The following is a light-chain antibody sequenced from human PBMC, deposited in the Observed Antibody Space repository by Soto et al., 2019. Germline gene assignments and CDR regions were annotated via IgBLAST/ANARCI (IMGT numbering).Light chain of an antibody. CDR1: TGAVTSGSH. Sequence: QAVVTQEPSLTVSPGGTVTVTCASSTGAVTSGSHSNWFQQKPGQTPRPLIYDTSNKYSWTPARFSGSLLGGKAALTLSAVQPEDEADYYCLLNTGDAWVFGGGTQLTVL. CDR3: LLNTGDAWV. V-gene: IGLV7-43*01. J-gene: IGLJ3*02. CDR2: DTS.